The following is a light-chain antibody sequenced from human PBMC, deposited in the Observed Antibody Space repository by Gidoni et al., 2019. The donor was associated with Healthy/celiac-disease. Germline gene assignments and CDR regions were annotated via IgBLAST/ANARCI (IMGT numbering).Light chain of an antibody. CDR2: GAS. V-gene: IGKV3-15*01. CDR1: QSVSSN. Sequence: EIVMTQSPATLSVSPGESATLPCRASQSVSSNLAWYQQNPGQVPRLLIYGASTRATGIPARFSGSGSGTEFTLTINSLQSEDFAVYCCQQYNNWPPYTFGQGTKLEIK. J-gene: IGKJ2*01. CDR3: QQYNNWPPYT.